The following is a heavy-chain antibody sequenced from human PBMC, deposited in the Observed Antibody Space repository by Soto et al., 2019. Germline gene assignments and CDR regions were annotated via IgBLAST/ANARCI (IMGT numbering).Heavy chain of an antibody. V-gene: IGHV1-18*01. J-gene: IGHJ4*02. CDR1: GYTFSSYF. Sequence: QVQLVQSGPEVKTPGASGTVSCKASGYTFSSYFISWVRQAPGQGLEWMGWISAYNGNTNYAQNLQGRVTMTTDTSTSTAYMELRSLRSDATAVYYCARDLPPVDYWGQGTLVTVSS. CDR2: ISAYNGNT. CDR3: ARDLPPVDY.